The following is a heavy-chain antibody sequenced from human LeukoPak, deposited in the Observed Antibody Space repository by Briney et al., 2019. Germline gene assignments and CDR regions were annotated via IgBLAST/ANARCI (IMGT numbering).Heavy chain of an antibody. D-gene: IGHD2-2*01. CDR2: IYPGDSDT. CDR1: GYSFTSYW. V-gene: IGHV5-51*01. J-gene: IGHJ4*02. CDR3: ARRYCSSTSCYPFDY. Sequence: GESLKISCKGSGYSFTSYWIGWVRQMPGEGLEWMGIIYPGDSDTRYSPSFQGQVTISADKSISTAYLQWSSLKASDTAMYYCARRYCSSTSCYPFDYWGQGTLVTVSS.